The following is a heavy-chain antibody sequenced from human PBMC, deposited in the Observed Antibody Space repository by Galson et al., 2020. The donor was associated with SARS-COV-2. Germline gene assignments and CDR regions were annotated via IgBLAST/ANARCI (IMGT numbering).Heavy chain of an antibody. J-gene: IGHJ6*02. CDR2: MNTKSGNT. CDR3: ARDYGGVRDV. CDR1: GYTFTNDD. Sequence: ASVKVSCKASGYTFTNDDINWVRQATGQGLEWMGWMNTKSGNTGYAQKFQGRVTMTRDTSISTAYMELSSLRSDDTAVYYCARDYGGVRDVWGQGTTVTVSS. V-gene: IGHV1-8*01. D-gene: IGHD3-3*01.